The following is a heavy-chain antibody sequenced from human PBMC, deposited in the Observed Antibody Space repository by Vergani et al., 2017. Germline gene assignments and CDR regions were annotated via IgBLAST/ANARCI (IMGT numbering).Heavy chain of an antibody. CDR3: ARAGIISLTGYYMGGWFDP. D-gene: IGHD3-9*01. CDR2: IIPIFGTA. Sequence: QVQLVQSGAEVKKPGSSVKVSCKASGGTFSSYAISWVRQAPGQGLEWMGRIIPIFGTANYAQKFQGRVTITADESTSTAYMELSSLRSEDTAVYYCARAGIISLTGYYMGGWFDPWGQGTLVTVSS. CDR1: GGTFSSYA. V-gene: IGHV1-69*13. J-gene: IGHJ5*02.